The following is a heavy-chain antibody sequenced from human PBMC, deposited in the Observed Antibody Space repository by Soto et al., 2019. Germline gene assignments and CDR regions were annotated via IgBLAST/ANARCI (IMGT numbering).Heavy chain of an antibody. CDR3: ATVNYSNYPNWFDP. D-gene: IGHD4-4*01. CDR1: GYTLTELS. Sequence: GASVKVSCKVSGYTLTELSMHWVRQAPGKGLEWMGGFDPEDGETIYAQKFQGRVTMTEDTSTDTAYMELSSLRSEDTAVYYCATVNYSNYPNWFDPWGQGTLVTVSS. J-gene: IGHJ5*02. CDR2: FDPEDGET. V-gene: IGHV1-24*01.